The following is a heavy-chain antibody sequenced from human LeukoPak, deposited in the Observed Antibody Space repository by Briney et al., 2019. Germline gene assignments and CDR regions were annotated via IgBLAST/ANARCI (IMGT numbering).Heavy chain of an antibody. V-gene: IGHV4-34*01. Sequence: SETLSLTCAVYGGSFSGYYWSWIRQPPGKGLEWIGEINHSGSTYYNPSLKSRVTISVDTSKNQFSLKLSSVTAADTAVYYCASGLMHTVTGTGWGQGTLVTVSS. CDR3: ASGLMHTVTGTG. J-gene: IGHJ4*02. D-gene: IGHD4-17*01. CDR1: GGSFSGYY. CDR2: INHSGST.